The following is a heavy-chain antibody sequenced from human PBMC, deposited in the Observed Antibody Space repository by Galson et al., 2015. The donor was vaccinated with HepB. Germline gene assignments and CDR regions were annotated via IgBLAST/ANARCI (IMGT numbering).Heavy chain of an antibody. CDR1: GSTFTSYW. Sequence: QSGAEVKKPGESLKISCKGSGSTFTSYWIAWVRQMPGKGLEWMGIIYPDDSDTTYSPSFQGQVTMSADKSTTTAYLQWNSLKASDTAMYYCARQGGGWFSSSSHYGLDVWGQGTTVTVSS. CDR3: ARQGGGWFSSSSHYGLDV. J-gene: IGHJ6*02. CDR2: IYPDDSDT. V-gene: IGHV5-51*01. D-gene: IGHD2-15*01.